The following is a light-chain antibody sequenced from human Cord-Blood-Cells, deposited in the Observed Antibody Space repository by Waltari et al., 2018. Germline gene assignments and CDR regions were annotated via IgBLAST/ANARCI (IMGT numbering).Light chain of an antibody. CDR3: QSYDSSLSGYV. V-gene: IGLV1-40*01. J-gene: IGLJ1*01. CDR1: SSNIGAGFE. CDR2: GNS. Sequence: QSVLTQPPSVSGAPGQRVTISCTGSSSNIGAGFEVPWYQQLPGTAPKLLIYGNSNRPSGVPDRFSGSKSVTSASLAIAGLQAEDEADYYCQSYDSSLSGYVFGTGTKGTVL.